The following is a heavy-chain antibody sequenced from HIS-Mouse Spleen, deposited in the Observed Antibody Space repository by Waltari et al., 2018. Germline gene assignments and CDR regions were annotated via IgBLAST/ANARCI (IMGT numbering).Heavy chain of an antibody. J-gene: IGHJ4*02. Sequence: QLQLQESGPGLVKPSETLSLTCTVSGGSISSSSYYWGWIRQPPGKGLEWIGSIYYSGSTYYNPSLKSRVTISVDTSKNQFSLKLSSVTAADTAVYYCARDLWFGECLDYWGQGTLVTVSS. V-gene: IGHV4-39*07. CDR3: ARDLWFGECLDY. CDR1: GGSISSSSYY. CDR2: IYYSGST. D-gene: IGHD3-10*01.